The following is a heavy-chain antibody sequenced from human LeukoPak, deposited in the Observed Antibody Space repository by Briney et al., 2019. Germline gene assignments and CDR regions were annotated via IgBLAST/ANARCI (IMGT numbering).Heavy chain of an antibody. CDR1: GFTFSSYA. D-gene: IGHD3-9*01. CDR2: ISGSGGST. V-gene: IGHV3-23*01. J-gene: IGHJ4*02. CDR3: AKTRHCDWLLFEHFDY. Sequence: PGGSLRLSCAASGFTFSSYAMSWVRQAPGKGLEWVSAISGSGGSTYYADSVKGRFTISRDNSKNTLYLQMNSLRAEDTAVYYCAKTRHCDWLLFEHFDYWGQGTLVTVSS.